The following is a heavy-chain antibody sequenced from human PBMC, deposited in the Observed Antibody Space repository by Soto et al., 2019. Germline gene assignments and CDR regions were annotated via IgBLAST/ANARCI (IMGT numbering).Heavy chain of an antibody. D-gene: IGHD2-2*01. CDR3: XRYDCSSTSCYYFYFDY. CDR1: GFTFSSYG. CDR2: IWYDGSNK. J-gene: IGHJ4*02. V-gene: IGHV3-33*01. Sequence: GGSLRLSCAASGFTFSSYGMHWVRQAPGKGLEWVAVIWYDGSNKYYADSVKGRFTISRDNSKNTLYLQMNSLRAEDTAVYYCXRYDCSSTSCYYFYFDYWGQGTLVTGSS.